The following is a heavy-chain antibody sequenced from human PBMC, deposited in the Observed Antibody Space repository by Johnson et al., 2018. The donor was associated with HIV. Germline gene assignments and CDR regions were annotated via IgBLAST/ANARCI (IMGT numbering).Heavy chain of an antibody. J-gene: IGHJ3*02. CDR2: LYSSGKT. CDR1: GFTVSTYY. CDR3: ASQIYDYDSGDYSGVFDI. D-gene: IGHD3-22*01. V-gene: IGHV3-53*01. Sequence: VQLVESGGGLIQPGGSLRLSCAASGFTVSTYYMTWVRQASGKGLELVSLLYSSGKTYYADSVKGRFTISRDYSKNRLYLQMNSLRAEDTAVYYCASQIYDYDSGDYSGVFDIWGQGTMVTVSS.